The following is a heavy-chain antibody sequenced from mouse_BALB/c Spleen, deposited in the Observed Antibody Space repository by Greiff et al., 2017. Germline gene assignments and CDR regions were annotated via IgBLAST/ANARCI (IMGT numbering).Heavy chain of an antibody. CDR3: ARHRTGSSGYVNFDY. Sequence: DVKLVESGGDLVKPGGSLKLSCAASVFTFSSYGMSWVRQTPDKRLEWVATISSGGSYTYYPDSVKGRFTISRDNAKNTLYLQMSSLKSEDTAMYYCARHRTGSSGYVNFDYWGQGTTLTVSS. CDR1: VFTFSSYG. J-gene: IGHJ2*01. D-gene: IGHD3-1*01. V-gene: IGHV5-6*02. CDR2: ISSGGSYT.